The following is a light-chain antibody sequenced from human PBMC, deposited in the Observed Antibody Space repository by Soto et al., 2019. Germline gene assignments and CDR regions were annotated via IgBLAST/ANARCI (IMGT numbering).Light chain of an antibody. Sequence: IRRPQYTSTLSASVGDRVTITCLASQSISSWLAWYQQKPGKAPKLLIYKASSLESGVPSRFSGSGSGTEFTLTISSLQPDDFATYYCQQYNAYPWTFGQGTKVDI. V-gene: IGKV1-5*03. CDR2: KAS. CDR1: QSISSW. CDR3: QQYNAYPWT. J-gene: IGKJ1*01.